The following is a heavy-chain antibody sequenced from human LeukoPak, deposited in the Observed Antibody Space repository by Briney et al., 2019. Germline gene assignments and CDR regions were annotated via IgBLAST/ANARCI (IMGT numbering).Heavy chain of an antibody. D-gene: IGHD1/OR15-1a*01. J-gene: IGHJ4*02. CDR1: GGTFSSYA. Sequence: GASVKVSCKASGGTFSSYAISWVRQAPGQGLEWMGGIIPIFGTANYAQMFQGRVTITTDESTSTAYMELSSLRSEDTAVYYCARRSRYNWNNPYFDYWGQGTLVTVSS. V-gene: IGHV1-69*05. CDR2: IIPIFGTA. CDR3: ARRSRYNWNNPYFDY.